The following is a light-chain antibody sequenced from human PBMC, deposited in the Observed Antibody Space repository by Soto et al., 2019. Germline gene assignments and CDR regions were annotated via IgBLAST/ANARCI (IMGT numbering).Light chain of an antibody. Sequence: EIVLTQSPGTLSLSPGERTTISCRASQSVSSNYLAWYQQRPGQAPRLRIFGASYRATGILDRFSGSESGTDFTLNISRLEPVDFAVYYCQHYCSSTPEFTFGPATRADSK. V-gene: IGKV3-20*01. CDR1: QSVSSNY. CDR2: GAS. CDR3: QHYCSSTPEFT. J-gene: IGKJ3*01.